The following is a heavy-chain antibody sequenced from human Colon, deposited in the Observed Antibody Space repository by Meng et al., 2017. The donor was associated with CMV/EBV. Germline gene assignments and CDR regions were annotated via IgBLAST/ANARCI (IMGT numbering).Heavy chain of an antibody. CDR1: GFTFGSHA. V-gene: IGHV3-30*02. CDR3: AKDRGYTDYPYYGMDV. D-gene: IGHD3-16*02. CDR2: ILCDGSNQ. J-gene: IGHJ6*02. Sequence: GESLKISCAASGFTFGSHAMHWVRQAPGKGLEWVALILCDGSNQYYADSVKGRFTISRDNSKNTLYLQMSTLRAGDTALYYCAKDRGYTDYPYYGMDVWGQGTTVTVSS.